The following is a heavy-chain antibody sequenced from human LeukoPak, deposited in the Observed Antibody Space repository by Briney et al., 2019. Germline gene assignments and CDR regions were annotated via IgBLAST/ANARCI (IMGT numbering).Heavy chain of an antibody. Sequence: PGGSLRLSCAASGFTFSSYGMHWVRQAPGKGLEWVAFIRNDGSNKYYADSVKGRFTISRDNSKNTLYLQMNSLRAEDTAVYYCAKVRVSSSAYFDYWGQGTLVTVSS. CDR3: AKVRVSSSAYFDY. D-gene: IGHD6-6*01. V-gene: IGHV3-30*02. CDR1: GFTFSSYG. J-gene: IGHJ4*02. CDR2: IRNDGSNK.